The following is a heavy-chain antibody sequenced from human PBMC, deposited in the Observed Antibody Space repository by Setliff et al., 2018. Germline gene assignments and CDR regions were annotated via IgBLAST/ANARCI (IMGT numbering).Heavy chain of an antibody. J-gene: IGHJ3*02. CDR2: IYSSGNT. Sequence: SETLSLTCTVSGDSIINYYWSWIRQPPGKGLKWIGDIYSSGNTNYNPSLKSRVTISVDTSKNQFSLNLTSVTAADTAVYYCARRIVGAVDGFDIWGQGTMVTVSS. V-gene: IGHV4-59*08. CDR3: ARRIVGAVDGFDI. CDR1: GDSIINYY. D-gene: IGHD1-26*01.